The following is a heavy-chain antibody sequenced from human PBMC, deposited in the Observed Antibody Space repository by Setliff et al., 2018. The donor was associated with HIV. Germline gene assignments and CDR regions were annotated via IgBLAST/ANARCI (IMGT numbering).Heavy chain of an antibody. Sequence: GGSLRLSCAASGFPFTSFSINWVRQAPGKGLEWVSRIYPDSNNIDYTDSVKGRFTISRDNAKNSLYLQMNSLRAEDAAVYYCATDLHWAFDYWGQGSLVTVSS. CDR2: IYPDSNNI. V-gene: IGHV3-48*01. D-gene: IGHD7-27*01. CDR1: GFPFTSFS. CDR3: ATDLHWAFDY. J-gene: IGHJ4*02.